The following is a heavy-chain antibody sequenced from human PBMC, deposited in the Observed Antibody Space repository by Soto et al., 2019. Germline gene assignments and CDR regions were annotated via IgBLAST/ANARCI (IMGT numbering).Heavy chain of an antibody. CDR3: AREPPPNYGDFYYYYGMDV. D-gene: IGHD4-17*01. J-gene: IGHJ6*02. CDR2: INPNSGGT. Sequence: ASVKVSCKASGYTFTGYYMHWVRQAPGQGLEWMGWINPNSGGTNYAQKFQGWVTMTRDTSISTAYMELSRLRSDDTAVYYCAREPPPNYGDFYYYYGMDVWGQGTTVTVSS. CDR1: GYTFTGYY. V-gene: IGHV1-2*04.